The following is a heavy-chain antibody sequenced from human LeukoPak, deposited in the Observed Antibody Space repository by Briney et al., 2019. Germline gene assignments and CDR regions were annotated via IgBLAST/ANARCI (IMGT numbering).Heavy chain of an antibody. CDR3: SYCSSTSCHLDY. D-gene: IGHD2-2*01. Sequence: GGSLRLSCAASGFTFSGSAMHWVRQAFGKGLEWVGRIRSKANSYATAYAASVKGRFTISRDDSKNTAYLQMNSLKTEDTAVYYCSYCSSTSCHLDYWGQGTLVTVSS. CDR1: GFTFSGSA. J-gene: IGHJ4*02. V-gene: IGHV3-73*01. CDR2: IRSKANSYAT.